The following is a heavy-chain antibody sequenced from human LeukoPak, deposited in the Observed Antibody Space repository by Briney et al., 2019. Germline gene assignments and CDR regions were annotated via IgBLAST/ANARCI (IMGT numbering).Heavy chain of an antibody. CDR2: IRSKIYGGTP. CDR1: GFTFSNAW. Sequence: GGSLRLSCAAAGFTFSNAWMSWVRQAPGKGLEWVGFIRSKIYGGTPGYAASAKGRFTISRDDSKGVAYLQMNSLKTEDTAVYYCTRDQTPYYWGQGTLVTVAS. CDR3: TRDQTPYY. J-gene: IGHJ4*02. V-gene: IGHV3-49*04.